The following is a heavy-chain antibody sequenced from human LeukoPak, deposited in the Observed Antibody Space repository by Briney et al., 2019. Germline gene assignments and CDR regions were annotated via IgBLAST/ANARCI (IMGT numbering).Heavy chain of an antibody. J-gene: IGHJ4*02. CDR3: ARERLMVRGVIRGLGFDY. Sequence: ASVKVSCKASGYTFTSYDINWVRQATGQGLEWMGWMNPNSGNTGYAQKFQGRVTMTRNTSISTAYMELSSLRSEDTAVYYCARERLMVRGVIRGLGFDYWGQGTLVTVSS. D-gene: IGHD3-10*01. V-gene: IGHV1-8*01. CDR2: MNPNSGNT. CDR1: GYTFTSYD.